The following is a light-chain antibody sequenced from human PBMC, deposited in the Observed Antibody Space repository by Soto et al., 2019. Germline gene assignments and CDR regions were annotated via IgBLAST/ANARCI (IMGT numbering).Light chain of an antibody. J-gene: IGKJ4*01. CDR2: DAS. CDR3: LQDYNYPLT. CDR1: ESLRTL. V-gene: IGKV1-5*01. Sequence: DIQMTQSPSTLSASVGDRVTITCRASESLRTLLAWYQHKPGNPPKFLIYDASTLESGVPSRFSGSGSGTDFTLTISSLQPEDFATYCCLQDYNYPLTFGGGTKLEIK.